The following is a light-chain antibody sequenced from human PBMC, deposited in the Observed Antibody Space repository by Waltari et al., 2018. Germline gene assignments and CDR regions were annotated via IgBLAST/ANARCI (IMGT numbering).Light chain of an antibody. Sequence: EIVLTQSPGTLSLSPGDRATLSCRASQRVNNNYVAWYQQKHGQAPKVLIYAASSRATGIPDRFSGRGSETDFTLTITRLEPEDFAVYYCQQYGYSPSTFGPGTTVDF. CDR2: AAS. CDR3: QQYGYSPST. J-gene: IGKJ3*01. CDR1: QRVNNNY. V-gene: IGKV3-20*01.